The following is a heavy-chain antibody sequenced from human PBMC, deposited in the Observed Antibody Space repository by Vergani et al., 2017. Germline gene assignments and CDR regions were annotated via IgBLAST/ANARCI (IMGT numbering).Heavy chain of an antibody. Sequence: QVQLQESGPGLVKPSQTLSLTCTVSGGSISSGGYYWSWIRQHPGKGLEWIGYIFYSGSTYYNPSLKSLVTISVDTSKNQFSLKLSSVTAADTAVYYCARVRVDSNPYFDYWGQGTLVTVSS. D-gene: IGHD3-22*01. V-gene: IGHV4-31*01. J-gene: IGHJ4*02. CDR3: ARVRVDSNPYFDY. CDR1: GGSISSGGYY. CDR2: IFYSGST.